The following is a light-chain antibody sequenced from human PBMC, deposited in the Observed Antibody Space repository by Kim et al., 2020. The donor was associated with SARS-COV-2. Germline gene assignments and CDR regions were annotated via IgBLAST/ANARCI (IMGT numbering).Light chain of an antibody. V-gene: IGKV3-20*01. CDR2: GAS. Sequence: FSQGERATRSCRASLSVSSSYLAWYQQKPGQAPTLLIYGASSRATGIPDRFSGSGSGTDFTLTISRPEPEDFAVYYCQQYGSSSTFGQGTRLEIK. CDR3: QQYGSSST. J-gene: IGKJ5*01. CDR1: LSVSSSY.